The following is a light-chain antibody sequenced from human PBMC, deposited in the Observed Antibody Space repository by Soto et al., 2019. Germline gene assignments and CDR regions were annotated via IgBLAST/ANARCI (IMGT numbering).Light chain of an antibody. CDR3: SSYTGSSTLV. Sequence: QSALTQPASVSGSPGQSITISCTGTSSDVGYYNHVSWYQQHPGKAPKLMIYEVTKRPSGVSNRFSGSKSGNTASLTISGLQAEDEADYYCSSYTGSSTLVFGGGTKVTVL. CDR1: SSDVGYYNH. V-gene: IGLV2-14*01. CDR2: EVT. J-gene: IGLJ2*01.